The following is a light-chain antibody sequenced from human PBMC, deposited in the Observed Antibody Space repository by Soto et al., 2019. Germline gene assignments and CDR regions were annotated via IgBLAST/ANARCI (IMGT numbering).Light chain of an antibody. J-gene: IGKJ4*01. V-gene: IGKV1-5*03. CDR2: KAS. CDR3: QQYHSTRLT. CDR1: QTISSW. Sequence: IQKTQSPSTLSGSVGDRVTITCRASQTISSWLAWYQQKPGKAPKLLIYKASTLKSGAPSRFSGSGSGTDFTLTISSLQAEDVAVYYCQQYHSTRLTFGGGTKVDVK.